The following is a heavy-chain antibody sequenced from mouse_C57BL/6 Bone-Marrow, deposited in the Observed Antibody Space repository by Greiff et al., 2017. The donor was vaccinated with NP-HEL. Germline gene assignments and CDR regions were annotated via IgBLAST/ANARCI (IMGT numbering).Heavy chain of an antibody. J-gene: IGHJ3*01. V-gene: IGHV5-2*01. Sequence: EVMLVESGGGLVQPGESLKLSCESNEYEFPSHDMSWVRKTPEKRLELVAAINSDGGSTYYPDTMERRFIISRDNTKKTLYQQMSSLRSEDTALYYCARHEDYYGSSPFAYWGQGTLVTVSA. CDR1: EYEFPSHD. CDR2: INSDGGST. CDR3: ARHEDYYGSSPFAY. D-gene: IGHD1-1*01.